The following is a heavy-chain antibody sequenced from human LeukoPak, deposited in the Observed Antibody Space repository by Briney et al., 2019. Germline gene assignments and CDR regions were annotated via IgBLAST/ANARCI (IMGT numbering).Heavy chain of an antibody. CDR3: ARSGGTWYSPVHY. V-gene: IGHV3-23*01. D-gene: IGHD6-13*01. CDR1: GFTFSEYA. J-gene: IGHJ4*02. Sequence: GGSLRLSCATSGFTFSEYAMTWVRQAPGKGLEWISVISGSGGFTYYADSVKGRFTISRDYSKNTVHLQMNSLRAEDTAIFYCARSGGTWYSPVHYWGQGTLVTVSS. CDR2: ISGSGGFT.